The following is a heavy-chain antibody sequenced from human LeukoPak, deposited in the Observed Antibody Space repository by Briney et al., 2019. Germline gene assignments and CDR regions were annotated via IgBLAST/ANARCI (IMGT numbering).Heavy chain of an antibody. V-gene: IGHV3-74*01. CDR1: GFTFSSYW. D-gene: IGHD3-10*01. J-gene: IGHJ4*02. CDR2: INSDGSST. CDR3: AKSRNAMVRGVIDY. Sequence: GGSLRLSCAASGFTFSSYWMHWVRQAPGKGLVWVSRINSDGSSTSYADSVKGRFTISRDNAKNSLYLQMNSLRAEDTALYYCAKSRNAMVRGVIDYWGQGTLVTVSS.